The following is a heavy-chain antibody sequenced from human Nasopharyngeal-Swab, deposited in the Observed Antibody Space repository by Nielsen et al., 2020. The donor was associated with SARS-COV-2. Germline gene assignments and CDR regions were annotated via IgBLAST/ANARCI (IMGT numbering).Heavy chain of an antibody. V-gene: IGHV4-4*07. J-gene: IGHJ4*02. CDR2: IYTSGST. CDR3: ARERSGGSYYEDY. CDR1: GGSISSYY. Sequence: GSLRLSCTVSGGSISSYYWSWIRQPAGKGLEWIGRIYTSGSTNYNPSLKSRVTISVDTSKNQFSLKLSSVTAADTAVYYCARERSGGSYYEDYWGQGTLVTVSS. D-gene: IGHD1-26*01.